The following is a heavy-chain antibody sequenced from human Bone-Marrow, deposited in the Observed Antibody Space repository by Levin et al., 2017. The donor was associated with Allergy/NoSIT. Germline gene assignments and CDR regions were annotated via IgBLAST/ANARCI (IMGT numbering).Heavy chain of an antibody. CDR1: GFPFTSHA. CDR3: ANGYGHSFEY. CDR2: ISPSGDST. V-gene: IGHV3-23*01. D-gene: IGHD5-18*01. Sequence: LSLTCAGSGFPFTSHAMTWVRQGPGKGLEWVAGISPSGDSTYYADSVKGRFTMSRDNSKRTLYLQMHSLRVEDTAVYYCANGYGHSFEYWGRGARVTVSS. J-gene: IGHJ4*02.